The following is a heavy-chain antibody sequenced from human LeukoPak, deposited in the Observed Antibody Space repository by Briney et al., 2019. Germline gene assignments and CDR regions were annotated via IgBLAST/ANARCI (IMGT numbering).Heavy chain of an antibody. J-gene: IGHJ4*02. D-gene: IGHD3-10*01. V-gene: IGHV3-23*01. CDR1: GFTFSNYV. Sequence: GGSLRLSCAASGFTFSNYVMSWVRQAPGKGLEWVSGISGSGGNTYYADSVKGRFTISRDNSKDTLYLQMNSLRAEDAAVYYCAKGSVRGVTQYYFDYWGQGTLVTVSS. CDR3: AKGSVRGVTQYYFDY. CDR2: ISGSGGNT.